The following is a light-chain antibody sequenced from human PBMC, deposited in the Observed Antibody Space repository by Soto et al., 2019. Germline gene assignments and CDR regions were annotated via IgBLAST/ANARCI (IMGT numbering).Light chain of an antibody. V-gene: IGKV3-15*01. CDR3: QRYDNWART. CDR1: QSVSSN. J-gene: IGKJ1*01. CDR2: GAS. Sequence: EIVMTQSPATLSVSPGERATLSCRASQSVSSNLAWYQQKPGQAPRLLLYGASTRATGIPARFSGSGSGAEFTLNISSLQSKDFAVYYCQRYDNWARTFVQGTRWVSN.